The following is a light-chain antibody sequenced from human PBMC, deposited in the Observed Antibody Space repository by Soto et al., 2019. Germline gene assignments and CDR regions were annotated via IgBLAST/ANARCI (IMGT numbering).Light chain of an antibody. Sequence: EVVMTQSPATLSASPGERATLSCRASQTISSNVAWYQQIPGQAPRLLIYSASTRATAIPPRFSGSGSGTEFTITISSVQSEDFAVYYCQHYNHLPPLSFGGGTKVEIK. CDR3: QHYNHLPPLS. J-gene: IGKJ4*01. CDR1: QTISSN. V-gene: IGKV3-15*01. CDR2: SAS.